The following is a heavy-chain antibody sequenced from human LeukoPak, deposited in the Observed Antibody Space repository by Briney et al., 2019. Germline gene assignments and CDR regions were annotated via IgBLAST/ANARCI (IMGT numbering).Heavy chain of an antibody. D-gene: IGHD6-19*01. J-gene: IGHJ4*02. CDR2: ISGSGGST. V-gene: IGHV3-23*01. CDR1: GFTFSSYA. Sequence: GGSLRLSCAASGFTFSSYAMSWVRQAPGEGLEWVSAISGSGGSTYYADSVKGRFTISRDNSKNTLYLQMNSLRAEDTAVYYCAKTPVQWLGYYFDYWGQGTLVTVSS. CDR3: AKTPVQWLGYYFDY.